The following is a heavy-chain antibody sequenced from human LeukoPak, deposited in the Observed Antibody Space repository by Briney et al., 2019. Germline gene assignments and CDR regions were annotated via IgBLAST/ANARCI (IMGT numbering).Heavy chain of an antibody. CDR2: ISAYNGNT. CDR3: ARGCSGGSCYPNWFDP. V-gene: IGHV1-18*01. CDR1: GYTFTSYG. Sequence: ASVKVPCKASGYTFTSYGISWVRQAPGQGLEWMGWISAYNGNTNYAQKLQGRVTMTTDTSTSTAYMELRSLRSDDTAVYYCARGCSGGSCYPNWFDPWGQGTLVTVSS. J-gene: IGHJ5*02. D-gene: IGHD2-15*01.